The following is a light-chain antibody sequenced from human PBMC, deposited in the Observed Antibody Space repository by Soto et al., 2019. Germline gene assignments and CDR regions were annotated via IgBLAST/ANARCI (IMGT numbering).Light chain of an antibody. CDR2: GAS. J-gene: IGKJ5*01. CDR3: QQYDNSPIT. V-gene: IGKV3-20*01. CDR1: QSISSSF. Sequence: EIVLTQSPCILSLSPGERASLSCGASQSISSSFLAWYQQKPGQAPRLLIYGASSRATGIPDGFSGTGSETDFTLTISRMEPEDFAVYYCQQYDNSPITFGQGKRLE.